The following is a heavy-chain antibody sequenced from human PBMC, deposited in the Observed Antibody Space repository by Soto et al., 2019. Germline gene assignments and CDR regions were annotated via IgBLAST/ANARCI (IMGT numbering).Heavy chain of an antibody. J-gene: IGHJ2*01. CDR3: ARQGGVATMNWYFDL. Sequence: SETLSLTCTVSGGSISSYYWSWIQQPPGKGLEWIGYIYYSGSTNYNPSLKSRVTISVDTSKNQFSLKLSSVTAADTAVYYCARQGGVATMNWYFDLWGRGTLVTVSS. V-gene: IGHV4-59*08. D-gene: IGHD5-12*01. CDR2: IYYSGST. CDR1: GGSISSYY.